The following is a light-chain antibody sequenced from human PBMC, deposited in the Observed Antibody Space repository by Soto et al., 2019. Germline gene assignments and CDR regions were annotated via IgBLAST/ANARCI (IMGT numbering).Light chain of an antibody. CDR1: QSITTW. CDR2: DVS. Sequence: DIQMTQSPSSLSASVGDSVTITCRASQSITTWLAWYQQRPGKAPKLLIYDVSSLQSGVPSRFSGSGSGTEFTLTISSLQPDDFATYYCQHYKMYSPWTLGQGT. V-gene: IGKV1-5*01. CDR3: QHYKMYSPWT. J-gene: IGKJ1*01.